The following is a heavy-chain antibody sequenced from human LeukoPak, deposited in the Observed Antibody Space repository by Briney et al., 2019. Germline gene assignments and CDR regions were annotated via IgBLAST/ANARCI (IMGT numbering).Heavy chain of an antibody. D-gene: IGHD3-3*01. V-gene: IGHV3-33*01. J-gene: IGHJ6*02. CDR2: IWYDGSNK. CDR3: ARASGNRAIYYYYSMDV. CDR1: GFTFSSYG. Sequence: QTGGSLRLSCAASGFTFSSYGMPWVRQAPGKGLEWVAVIWYDGSNKYYADSVKGRFTISRDNSKNTLYLQMNSLRVEDTAVYYCARASGNRAIYYYYSMDVWGQGTTVTVSS.